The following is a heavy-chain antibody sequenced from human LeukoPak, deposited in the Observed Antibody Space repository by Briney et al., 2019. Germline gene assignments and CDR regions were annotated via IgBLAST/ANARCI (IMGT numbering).Heavy chain of an antibody. V-gene: IGHV4-30-4*08. CDR1: GGAISSGDYY. CDR2: ISYSGNT. J-gene: IGHJ4*02. CDR3: ARQMSYPYYFDY. Sequence: SQTLSLTCTVSGGAISSGDYYWSWIRQPPGGGLEWIGYISYSGNTYYNPSLKSRVTISVDTSKNQFSLKLSSVTAADTAVYYCARQMSYPYYFDYWGQGTLVTVSS. D-gene: IGHD3-16*02.